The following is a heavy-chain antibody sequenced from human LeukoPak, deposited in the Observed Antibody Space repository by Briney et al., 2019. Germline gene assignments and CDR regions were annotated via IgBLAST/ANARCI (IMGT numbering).Heavy chain of an antibody. CDR3: ARVGRAITAAGFGAFDI. Sequence: GGSLRLSCVASGFTFSDYYMSWIRQAPGKGLEWVSYIGSRDSTKYYADSVKGRFTISRDNAKNSLYLQINGLRAEDTAIYYCARVGRAITAAGFGAFDIWGQGTMVTVSS. D-gene: IGHD6-13*01. CDR1: GFTFSDYY. CDR2: IGSRDSTK. V-gene: IGHV3-11*01. J-gene: IGHJ3*02.